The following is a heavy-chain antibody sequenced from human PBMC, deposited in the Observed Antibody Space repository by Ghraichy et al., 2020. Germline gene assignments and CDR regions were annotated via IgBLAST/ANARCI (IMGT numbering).Heavy chain of an antibody. CDR1: GGSINNYY. Sequence: SETLSLTCTVSGGSINNYYWSWIRQPPGKGLEWIGYVYYNGNTNYNPSLRSRITISVDTSKNQFSLDLSSVTAADTAVYYCARQKLHSSGCYDYWGQGTLVTVSS. V-gene: IGHV4-59*08. D-gene: IGHD6-19*01. CDR3: ARQKLHSSGCYDY. J-gene: IGHJ4*02. CDR2: VYYNGNT.